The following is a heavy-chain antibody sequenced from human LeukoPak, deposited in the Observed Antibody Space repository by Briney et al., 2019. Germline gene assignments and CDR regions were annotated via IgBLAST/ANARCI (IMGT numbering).Heavy chain of an antibody. CDR2: IYYSGST. CDR3: ARGYYYCDS. CDR1: GYSISSGYY. J-gene: IGHJ4*02. D-gene: IGHD3-22*01. V-gene: IGHV4-38-2*02. Sequence: SETLSLTCTVSGYSISSGYYWGWIRQPPGKGLEWIGSIYYSGSTYYNPSLKSRVTISVDTSKNQFSLELNSVTAADTAVYYCARGYYYCDSWGQGTLVTVSS.